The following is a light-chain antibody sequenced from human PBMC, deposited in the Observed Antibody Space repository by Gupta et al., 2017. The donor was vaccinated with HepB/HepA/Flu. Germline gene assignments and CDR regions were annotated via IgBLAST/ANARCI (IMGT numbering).Light chain of an antibody. V-gene: IGLV4-69*01. CDR2: INRDGSH. CDR3: QTWGPGIRV. Sequence: QLVLTQSPSASASLGASVTLTCTLDSGHSRYAIAWHQQEPGKGTRYLMKINRDGSHNKGDGIPDRFSGSISGAERYLTISRLQAEDEDDYYCQTWGPGIRVFGGGTKRTVL. CDR1: SGHSRYA. J-gene: IGLJ2*01.